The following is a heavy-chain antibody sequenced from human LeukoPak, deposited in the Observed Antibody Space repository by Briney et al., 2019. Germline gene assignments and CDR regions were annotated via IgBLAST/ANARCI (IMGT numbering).Heavy chain of an antibody. Sequence: SETLSLTCSVSGGSMSSGGDYWGWIRQSPGKGLDWVGSMYSTTGSTYYNPSLKSRVTISVDTSKNQFSLNLKSVTAADTAVYFCARNYYDSPFDPWGQGTLVTVSS. CDR3: ARNYYDSPFDP. J-gene: IGHJ5*02. V-gene: IGHV4-39*07. CDR1: GGSMSSGGDY. CDR2: MYSTTGST. D-gene: IGHD3-22*01.